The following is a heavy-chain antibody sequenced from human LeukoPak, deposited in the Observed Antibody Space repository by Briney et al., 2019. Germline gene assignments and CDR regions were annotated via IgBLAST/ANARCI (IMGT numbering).Heavy chain of an antibody. CDR1: GGTFSSYT. CDR3: ARGLGWELHSDYFDY. V-gene: IGHV1-69*02. CDR2: VIPILGIA. J-gene: IGHJ4*02. Sequence: SVKVSCKASGGTFSSYTISWVRQAPGQGLEWMGRVIPILGIANYAQKFQGRVTITADKSTSTAYMELSSLRSEDTAVYYCARGLGWELHSDYFDYWGQGTLVTVSS. D-gene: IGHD1-26*01.